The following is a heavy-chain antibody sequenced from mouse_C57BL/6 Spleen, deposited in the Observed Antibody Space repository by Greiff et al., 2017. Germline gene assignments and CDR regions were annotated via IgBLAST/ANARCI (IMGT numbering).Heavy chain of an antibody. J-gene: IGHJ3*01. CDR3: TTGYGSSYRWFAY. CDR2: IDPEDGDT. V-gene: IGHV14-1*01. CDR1: GFNIKDYY. Sequence: VQLKQSGAELVRPGASVKLSCTASGFNIKDYYMHWVKQRPEQGLEWIGRIDPEDGDTVYAPKFQGKATMTADTSSNTAYLQLSSLTSEDTAVYYCTTGYGSSYRWFAYWGQGTLVTVSA. D-gene: IGHD1-1*01.